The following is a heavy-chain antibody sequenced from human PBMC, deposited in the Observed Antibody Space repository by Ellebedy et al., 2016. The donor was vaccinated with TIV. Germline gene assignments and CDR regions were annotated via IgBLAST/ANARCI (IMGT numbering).Heavy chain of an antibody. J-gene: IGHJ1*01. CDR3: VKSIDYGDYAYFQH. V-gene: IGHV3-30*04. D-gene: IGHD4-17*01. Sequence: PGGSLRLSCAASGFTFSSYAFHWVRQTPGKGLEWVAVISYDGNTRYNTDSVKGRFNISRDNSQNTLYLQMISLRADDTGVYYCVKSIDYGDYAYFQHWGQGTLVSVSS. CDR1: GFTFSSYA. CDR2: ISYDGNTR.